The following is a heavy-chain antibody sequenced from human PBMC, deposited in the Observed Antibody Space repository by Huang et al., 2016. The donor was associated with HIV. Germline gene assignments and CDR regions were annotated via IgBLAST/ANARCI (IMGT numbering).Heavy chain of an antibody. CDR2: VFYGGNT. D-gene: IGHD3-16*01. J-gene: IGHJ3*01. V-gene: IGHV4-39*01. CDR1: GGSVNSGYYY. CDR3: ARLPCDYVWGTQRQTALDELDV. Sequence: QLQLQESGPGLVRPSETLSLTCSVSGGSVNSGYYYWGWFRQPPGEWRGLIASVFYGGNTIENPAVKSRVSMSVDTSKKRFSLNLSSVTAADTAVYFCARLPCDYVWGTQRQTALDELDVWGQGTMVTVSS.